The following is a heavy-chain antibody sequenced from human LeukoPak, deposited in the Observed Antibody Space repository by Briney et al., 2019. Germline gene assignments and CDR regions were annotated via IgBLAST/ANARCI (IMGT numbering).Heavy chain of an antibody. Sequence: PSETLSLTCTVSGGSISSSSYYWGWIRQPPWKGLEWIGSIYYSGSTYYNPSLKRRVTISVDTSKNQFSLKLSSVTAGDTAVYYCARSSGYSSSGGLNWFDTWGQGTLVTVSS. V-gene: IGHV4-39*01. D-gene: IGHD6-13*01. CDR3: ARSSGYSSSGGLNWFDT. CDR2: IYYSGST. CDR1: GGSISSSSYY. J-gene: IGHJ5*02.